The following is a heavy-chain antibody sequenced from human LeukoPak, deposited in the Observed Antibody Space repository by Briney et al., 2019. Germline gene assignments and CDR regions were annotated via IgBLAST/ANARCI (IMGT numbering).Heavy chain of an antibody. CDR3: ARGMVRGVFDY. CDR1: GGSISSGGYS. CDR2: IYHSGST. Sequence: PSETLSLTCAVSGGSISSGGYSWSWIRQPPGKGLERIGYIYHSGSTYYNPSLKSRVTISVDRPKNQFSLKLSSVTAADTAVYYCARGMVRGVFDYWGQGTLVSVSS. J-gene: IGHJ4*02. D-gene: IGHD3-10*01. V-gene: IGHV4-30-2*01.